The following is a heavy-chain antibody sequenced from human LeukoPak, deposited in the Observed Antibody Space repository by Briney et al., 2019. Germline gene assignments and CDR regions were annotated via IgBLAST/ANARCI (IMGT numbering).Heavy chain of an antibody. CDR2: ISGSGGST. D-gene: IGHD3-10*01. Sequence: GGSLRLSCAASGFTFSSYAMSWVRQAPGKGLEWVSAISGSGGSTYYADSVKGRFTISRDNSKNTLYLQMNSLRAEDTAVYYCALRPGLWFGELQYAFDIWGQGTMVTVSS. CDR1: GFTFSSYA. CDR3: ALRPGLWFGELQYAFDI. J-gene: IGHJ3*02. V-gene: IGHV3-23*01.